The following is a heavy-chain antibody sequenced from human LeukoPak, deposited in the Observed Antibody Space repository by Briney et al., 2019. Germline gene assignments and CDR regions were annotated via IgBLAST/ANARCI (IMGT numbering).Heavy chain of an antibody. D-gene: IGHD2-2*01. Sequence: PSETLSLTCTVSGGSMSSHHWGWIRQPPGKGLEWIGYISYSGDTNYNPSLKSRVTMSVDTSKNQSSLKLNSVAAADTAVYHCARVRNNVVVPAASYYYYYMDVWGKGTTVTVSS. CDR2: ISYSGDT. CDR1: GGSMSSHH. V-gene: IGHV4-59*11. CDR3: ARVRNNVVVPAASYYYYYMDV. J-gene: IGHJ6*03.